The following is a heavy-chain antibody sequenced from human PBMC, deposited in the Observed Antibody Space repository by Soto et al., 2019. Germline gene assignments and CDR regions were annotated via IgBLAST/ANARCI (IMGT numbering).Heavy chain of an antibody. CDR2: IIPIFGTA. D-gene: IGHD6-13*01. V-gene: IGHV1-69*13. J-gene: IGHJ6*02. CDR3: ARGYSSSSYYYYGMDV. Sequence: SVKVSCKASGCTFSSYAISCVRQAPGQGLEWMGGIIPIFGTANYAQKFQGRVTITADESTSTAYMELSSLRSEDTAVYYCARGYSSSSYYYYGMDVWGQGTTVTVSS. CDR1: GCTFSSYA.